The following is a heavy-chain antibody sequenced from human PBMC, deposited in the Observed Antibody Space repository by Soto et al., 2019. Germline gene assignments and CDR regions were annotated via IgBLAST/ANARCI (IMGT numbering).Heavy chain of an antibody. CDR3: ARRLLRRYYFDY. CDR2: INHSGST. Sequence: PSETLSLTCAVYGGSFSGYYWSWIRQPPGKGLEWIGEINHSGSTNYNPSLKSRVTISVDTSKNQFSLKLSSVTAADTAVYYCARRLLRRYYFDYWGQGTLVTVSS. D-gene: IGHD2-21*02. V-gene: IGHV4-34*01. CDR1: GGSFSGYY. J-gene: IGHJ4*02.